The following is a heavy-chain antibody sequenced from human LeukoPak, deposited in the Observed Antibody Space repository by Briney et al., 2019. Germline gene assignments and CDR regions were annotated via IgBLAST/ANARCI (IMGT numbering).Heavy chain of an antibody. J-gene: IGHJ4*02. CDR2: IYTDGTT. CDR3: ARNFFGSGSFYFEPSYYFDY. V-gene: IGHV3-53*01. CDR1: GYTVSTNY. Sequence: GGPLRLSCAASGYTVSTNYMSWVRQAPGKGLEWVSIIYTDGTTKYADSVKGRFTMSRDNSKNTLFLQMNSLRAEDTAVYYCARNFFGSGSFYFEPSYYFDYWGQGTPVTVSS. D-gene: IGHD3-10*01.